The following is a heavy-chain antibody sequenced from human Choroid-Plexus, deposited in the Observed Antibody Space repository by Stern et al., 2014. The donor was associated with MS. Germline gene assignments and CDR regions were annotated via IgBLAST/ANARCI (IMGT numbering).Heavy chain of an antibody. D-gene: IGHD2/OR15-2a*01. Sequence: QLVQSGGGVVQPGRPLRLSCVAPGFTFGSCAMHWVRQAPGKGLEWAAGVSYDGSNKYYADSVKGRFTISRDNSQNTLYMQMSSLRPEDTAVYYCAKDRQYLTYFFDHWGQGSLVTVSS. J-gene: IGHJ5*02. CDR1: GFTFGSCA. V-gene: IGHV3-30*18. CDR2: VSYDGSNK. CDR3: AKDRQYLTYFFDH.